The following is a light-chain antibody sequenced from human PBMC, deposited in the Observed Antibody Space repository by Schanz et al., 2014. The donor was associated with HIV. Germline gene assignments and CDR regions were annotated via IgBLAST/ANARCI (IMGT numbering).Light chain of an antibody. J-gene: IGKJ3*01. V-gene: IGKV1-5*03. CDR3: QQLNSYPFT. CDR1: QSISNW. Sequence: DIQMTQSPSTLSASVGDRVTITCRASQSISNWLAWYQQKPGKAPKLLIYKSSNLESGVPSRFSGSGSGTDFTLTISSLQPEDFATYYCQQLNSYPFTFGPGTKVDIK. CDR2: KSS.